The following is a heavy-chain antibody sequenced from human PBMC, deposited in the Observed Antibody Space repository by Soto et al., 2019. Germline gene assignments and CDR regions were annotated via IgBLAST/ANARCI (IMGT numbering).Heavy chain of an antibody. V-gene: IGHV4-59*08. CDR2: IYYSGST. D-gene: IGHD2-2*01. CDR1: GGSISSYY. CDR3: ARHGLGYCSSTSCFNFDE. Sequence: PSETLSLTCTVSGGSISSYYWSWIRQPPGKGLEWIGYIYYSGSTNYNPSLKSRVTISVDTSKNQFSLKLSSVTAADTAVYYCARHGLGYCSSTSCFNFDEWGQGTRVTVSS. J-gene: IGHJ4*02.